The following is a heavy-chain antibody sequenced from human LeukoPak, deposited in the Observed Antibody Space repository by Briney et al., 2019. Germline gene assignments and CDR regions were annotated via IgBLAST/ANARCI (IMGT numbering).Heavy chain of an antibody. CDR1: GFTFSSYA. J-gene: IGHJ4*02. Sequence: GGSLRLSCAASGFTFSSYAMSCIRQAPGKGLEWVSAISGSGGSTYYADSVKGRFTISRDNSKNTLYLQMNSLRAEDTAVYYCAKGGDIVVVPAAMASDRFDYWGQGTLVTVSS. CDR3: AKGGDIVVVPAAMASDRFDY. CDR2: ISGSGGST. D-gene: IGHD2-2*01. V-gene: IGHV3-23*01.